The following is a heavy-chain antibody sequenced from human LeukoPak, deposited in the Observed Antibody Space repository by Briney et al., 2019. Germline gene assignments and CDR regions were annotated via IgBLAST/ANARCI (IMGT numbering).Heavy chain of an antibody. CDR2: ISSSSSYI. CDR3: ARAVAGTGTSDY. V-gene: IGHV3-21*01. D-gene: IGHD6-19*01. Sequence: GGSLRLSCAASGFTFSSYSMNWVRQAPGKGLEWVSSISSSSSYIYYADSVKGRFTISRDNAKNSLYLQMNSLRAEDTAVYYCARAVAGTGTSDYWGQGTLVTVSS. J-gene: IGHJ4*02. CDR1: GFTFSSYS.